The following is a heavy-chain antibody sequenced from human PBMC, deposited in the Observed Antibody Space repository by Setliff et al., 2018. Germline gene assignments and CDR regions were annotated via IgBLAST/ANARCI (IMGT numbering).Heavy chain of an antibody. V-gene: IGHV4-34*01. D-gene: IGHD2-2*02. CDR3: ARDRQYCSSTSCYTSYFYYYAMDI. CDR1: GGSFSGYY. J-gene: IGHJ6*02. Sequence: PSETLSLTCAVYGGSFSGYYWSWIRQPPGKGLEWIGSIYHSGSTYYNPSLKSRVTISLDTSRNQVSLKLSSVTAADTAVYYCARDRQYCSSTSCYTSYFYYYAMDIWGQGTTVTVS. CDR2: IYHSGST.